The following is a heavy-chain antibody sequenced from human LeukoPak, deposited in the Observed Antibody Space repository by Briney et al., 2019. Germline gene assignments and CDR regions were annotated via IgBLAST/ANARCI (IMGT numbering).Heavy chain of an antibody. V-gene: IGHV1-58*01. CDR3: AASPMTTAPDS. J-gene: IGHJ4*02. CDR2: IVVGSGNT. CDR1: GFTFTSSA. D-gene: IGHD4-17*01. Sequence: SVKVSCKASGFTFTSSAVQWVRQARGQRLEWIGGIVVGSGNTNYAQKSQERVTITRDMSTSTAYMELSSLRSEDTAVYYCAASPMTTAPDSWGQGTLVTVSS.